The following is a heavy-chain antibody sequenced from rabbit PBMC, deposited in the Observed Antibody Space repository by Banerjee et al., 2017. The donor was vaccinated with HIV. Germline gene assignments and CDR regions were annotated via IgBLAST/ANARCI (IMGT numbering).Heavy chain of an antibody. D-gene: IGHD4-2*01. V-gene: IGHV1S40*01. CDR1: GIDFSSYYY. Sequence: QSLEESGGDLVKPGASLTLTCKASGIDFSSYYYIYWVRQAPGKGLEWVACIDVGSSGSTYYASWAKGRFTISKTSSTTVTLQMTSLTAADTATYFCARGTGYAGAGYALTRLDLWGPGTLVTVS. CDR3: ARGTGYAGAGYALTRLDL. CDR2: IDVGSSGST. J-gene: IGHJ3*01.